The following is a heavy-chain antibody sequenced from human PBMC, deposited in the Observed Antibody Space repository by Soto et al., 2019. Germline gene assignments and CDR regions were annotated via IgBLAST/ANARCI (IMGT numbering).Heavy chain of an antibody. CDR2: ISPHNFNT. J-gene: IGHJ4*02. V-gene: IGHV1-18*01. D-gene: IGHD3-9*01. Sequence: ASVKVSCKASGYTFTHFYITWVLQAPGQGLEWMGAISPHNFNTNYAQKFRGRVTLTTEKSTNTAYMDLRSLTSDDTAVYYCARDEGGYDILTGYYKVHHFDYWGQGVPVTVSS. CDR3: ARDEGGYDILTGYYKVHHFDY. CDR1: GYTFTHFY.